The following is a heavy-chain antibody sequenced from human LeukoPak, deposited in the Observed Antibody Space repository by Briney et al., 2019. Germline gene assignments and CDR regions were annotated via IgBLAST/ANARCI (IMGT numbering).Heavy chain of an antibody. CDR1: GFTFSSYG. J-gene: IGHJ4*02. D-gene: IGHD3-3*01. CDR2: IWYDGSNK. CDR3: VHNFWSGRSGY. Sequence: TGGSLRLSCAASGFTFSSYGMHWVRQAPGKGLEWVAVIWYDGSNKYYADSVKGRFTISRDNSKNTLYLQMNSLRAEDSALYYCVHNFWSGRSGYWGQGTLVTVSS. V-gene: IGHV3-33*03.